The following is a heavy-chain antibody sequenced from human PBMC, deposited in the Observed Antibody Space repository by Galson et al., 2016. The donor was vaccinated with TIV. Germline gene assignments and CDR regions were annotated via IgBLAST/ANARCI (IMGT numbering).Heavy chain of an antibody. CDR1: GGTFSSYA. V-gene: IGHV1-69*13. CDR3: ARAPGYYDSSAYYPA. CDR2: IIGMFGTA. J-gene: IGHJ4*02. D-gene: IGHD3-22*01. Sequence: SVKVSCKASGGTFSSYAFSWVRQAPGQGLEWMGRIIGMFGTANYAQKFQGGVTITADESTSTAYMELSSLTSEDTALYYCARAPGYYDSSAYYPAWGQGTLVTVSS.